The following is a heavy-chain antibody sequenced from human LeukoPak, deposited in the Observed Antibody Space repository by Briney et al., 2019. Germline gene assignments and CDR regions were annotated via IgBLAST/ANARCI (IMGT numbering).Heavy chain of an antibody. J-gene: IGHJ4*02. CDR2: ISYDGTNK. Sequence: GGSLRLSCAASGFTFSSYGMHWVRHAPGKGLEWVAVISYDGTNKYYADSVKGRFTISRDNSMNTLYLQMNSLRDEDTAVYYCAQAWRWLQLNYWGQGTRVTVSS. D-gene: IGHD5-24*01. V-gene: IGHV3-30*18. CDR3: AQAWRWLQLNY. CDR1: GFTFSSYG.